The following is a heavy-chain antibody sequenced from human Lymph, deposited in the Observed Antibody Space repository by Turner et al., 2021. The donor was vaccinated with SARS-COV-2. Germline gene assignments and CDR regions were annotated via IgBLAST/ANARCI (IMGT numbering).Heavy chain of an antibody. CDR2: IYYSGST. J-gene: IGHJ4*02. CDR3: ARGFDY. Sequence: QVQLQESGPGLVKPSETLSLTGTVSGGSISSYYWSWIRQPPGKGLEWIWYIYYSGSTNYNPSLKSRVTISVDTSKNQFSLRLSSVTAADTAVYYCARGFDYWGQGTLVTVSS. CDR1: GGSISSYY. V-gene: IGHV4-59*08.